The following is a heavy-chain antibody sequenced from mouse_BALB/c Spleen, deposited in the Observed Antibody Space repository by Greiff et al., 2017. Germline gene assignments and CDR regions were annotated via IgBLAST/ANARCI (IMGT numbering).Heavy chain of an antibody. CDR3: AIYYGNYFDY. Sequence: QVQLQQSGAELAKPGASVKMSCKASGYTFTSYWMHWVKQRPGQGLEWIGYINPSTGYTEYNQKFKDKATLTADKSSSTAYMQLSSLTSEDSAVYYCAIYYGNYFDYWGQGTTLTVSS. J-gene: IGHJ2*01. V-gene: IGHV1-7*01. CDR2: INPSTGYT. CDR1: GYTFTSYW. D-gene: IGHD2-1*01.